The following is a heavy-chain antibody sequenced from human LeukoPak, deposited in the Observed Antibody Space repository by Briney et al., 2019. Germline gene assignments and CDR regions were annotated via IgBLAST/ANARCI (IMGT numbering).Heavy chain of an antibody. D-gene: IGHD1-1*01. CDR2: MNNDGSIR. CDR3: ARDQLEPSRWFDY. J-gene: IGHJ4*02. Sequence: GGSLRLSCAASGFTFSTYWMHWVRHAPGKGLVWVSRMNNDGSIRDYADSVKGRFTISRDNAKNTLYLQMNSLRVEGTAVYYCARDQLEPSRWFDYWGQGTLVTVSS. V-gene: IGHV3-74*01. CDR1: GFTFSTYW.